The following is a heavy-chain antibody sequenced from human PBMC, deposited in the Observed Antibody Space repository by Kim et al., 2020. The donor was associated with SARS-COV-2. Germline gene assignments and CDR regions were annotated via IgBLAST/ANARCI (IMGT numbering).Heavy chain of an antibody. J-gene: IGHJ4*02. Sequence: KYDVDAVKGRFTISRDNAKNSLYLQMNSLRAEDTAVYYFARAPDYGGNYWGQGTLVTVSS. D-gene: IGHD4-17*01. CDR2: K. V-gene: IGHV3-7*03. CDR3: ARAPDYGGNY.